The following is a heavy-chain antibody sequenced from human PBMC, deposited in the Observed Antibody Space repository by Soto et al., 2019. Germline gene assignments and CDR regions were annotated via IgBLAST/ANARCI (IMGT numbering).Heavy chain of an antibody. D-gene: IGHD3-10*01. V-gene: IGHV1-18*01. Sequence: QVQLVQSGAEVKKPGASVKVSCKASGYTFTSYGISWVRQAPGQGLEWMGWISAYNGNTNYAQKLQGRVTMTTDTSXSXXYMELRSLRSDDTAVYYCARDGLWFGELSGDAFDIWGQGTMVTVSS. CDR1: GYTFTSYG. CDR3: ARDGLWFGELSGDAFDI. J-gene: IGHJ3*02. CDR2: ISAYNGNT.